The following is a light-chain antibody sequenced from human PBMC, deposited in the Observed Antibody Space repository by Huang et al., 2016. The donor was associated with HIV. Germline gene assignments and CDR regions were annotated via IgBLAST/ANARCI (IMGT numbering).Light chain of an antibody. CDR3: QQYHNWPPWT. Sequence: EIVMTQSPATLSVSPGERATLSCRASQSVSNNLAWYQQTPGQAPRLLIHGASTRATVVPARFRGSGSGTEFTLTISSLQSEDFAVYYCQQYHNWPPWTFGQGTKVEIK. V-gene: IGKV3-15*01. J-gene: IGKJ1*01. CDR1: QSVSNN. CDR2: GAS.